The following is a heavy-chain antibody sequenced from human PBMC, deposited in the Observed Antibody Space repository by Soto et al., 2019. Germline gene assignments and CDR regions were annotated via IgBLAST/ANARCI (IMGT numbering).Heavy chain of an antibody. Sequence: QVQLVQSGAEVKKPGSSVKVSCKASGGTFSSYAISWVRQAPGQGLEWMGGIIPISDRTNYAQKFQGRVTITADESTSTAYMELSSLRSEDTAVYYCARSQGSSTSLEIYYYYYYGMDVWGLGTTVTVSS. CDR3: ARSQGSSTSLEIYYYYYYGMDV. V-gene: IGHV1-69*01. J-gene: IGHJ6*02. CDR1: GGTFSSYA. CDR2: IIPISDRT. D-gene: IGHD2-2*01.